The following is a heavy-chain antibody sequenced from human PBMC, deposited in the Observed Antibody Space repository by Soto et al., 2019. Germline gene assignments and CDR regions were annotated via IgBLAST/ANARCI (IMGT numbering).Heavy chain of an antibody. V-gene: IGHV1-3*01. CDR3: ARDRKSSGGVYDVFDI. CDR1: GYTFTSYA. D-gene: IGHD6-19*01. CDR2: INAGNGNT. Sequence: ASVKVSCKASGYTFTSYAMHWVRQAPGQRLEWMGWINAGNGNTKYSQKFQGRVTITRDTSASTAYMEPSRLRSEDTAVYYCARDRKSSGGVYDVFDIWAQGTLVPASS. J-gene: IGHJ3*02.